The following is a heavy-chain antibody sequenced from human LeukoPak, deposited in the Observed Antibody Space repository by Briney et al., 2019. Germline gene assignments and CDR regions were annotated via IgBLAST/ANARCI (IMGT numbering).Heavy chain of an antibody. Sequence: ASVKVSCKVSGYTLTELSMHWVRQAPGKGLEWMGGFDPEDGETIYAQKFQGRVTMTEDASTDTAYMELSSLRSEDTAVYYCATLPKYYYDSSGYLGYWGQGTLVTVSS. D-gene: IGHD3-22*01. CDR1: GYTLTELS. CDR2: FDPEDGET. J-gene: IGHJ4*02. CDR3: ATLPKYYYDSSGYLGY. V-gene: IGHV1-24*01.